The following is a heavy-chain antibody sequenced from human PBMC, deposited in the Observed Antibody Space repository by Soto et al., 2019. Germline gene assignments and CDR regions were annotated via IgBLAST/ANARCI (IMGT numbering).Heavy chain of an antibody. J-gene: IGHJ6*02. CDR3: ARRGLTGGTYDYYFGLDV. V-gene: IGHV1-18*01. CDR1: GYTFSGYG. Sequence: ASVKVSCKASGYTFSGYGISWVRQAPGQGLEWMGYISGYNGKTNYAQKFQGRVTMTIDTSTSTAYMELTSLRYDDSAVYYCARRGLTGGTYDYYFGLDVWGQGTTVTVSS. D-gene: IGHD3-9*01. CDR2: ISGYNGKT.